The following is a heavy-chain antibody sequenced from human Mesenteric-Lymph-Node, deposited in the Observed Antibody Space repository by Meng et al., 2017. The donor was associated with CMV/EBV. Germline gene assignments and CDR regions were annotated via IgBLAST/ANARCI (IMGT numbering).Heavy chain of an antibody. V-gene: IGHV1-2*02. CDR3: ASGEDYYDSSGYYYFYY. CDR2: INPNSGGT. D-gene: IGHD3-22*01. CDR1: GYTFTGYY. J-gene: IGHJ4*02. Sequence: ASVKVSCKASGYTFTGYYMHWVRQAPGQGLEWMGWINPNSGGTNYAQKFQGRVTMTRDTSISTAYMELSRLRSEDTAVYYCASGEDYYDSSGYYYFYYWGQGTLVTVSS.